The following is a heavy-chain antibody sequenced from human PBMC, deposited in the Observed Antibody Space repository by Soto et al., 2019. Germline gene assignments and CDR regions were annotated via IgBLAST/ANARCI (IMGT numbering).Heavy chain of an antibody. CDR1: GFTVSDNY. CDR3: AIPGYCRGGSCDY. J-gene: IGHJ4*02. V-gene: IGHV3-66*01. CDR2: VFSGGTS. D-gene: IGHD2-15*01. Sequence: EVQLVESGGGLVQPGGSLRLSCAASGFTVSDNYMSWVRQAPGKGLEWVSVVFSGGTSYFADSVKGRFTISSDNSKNTLYLQMNSLRAEDTGVYYCAIPGYCRGGSCDYWGQGTLVTVSS.